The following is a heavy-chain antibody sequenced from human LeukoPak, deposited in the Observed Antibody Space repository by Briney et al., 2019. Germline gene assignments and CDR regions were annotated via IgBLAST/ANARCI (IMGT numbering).Heavy chain of an antibody. D-gene: IGHD2-2*01. CDR2: INHSGST. Sequence: SETPSLTCAVYGGSFSGYYWSWIRQPPGKGLEWIGEINHSGSTNYNPSLKSRVTISVDTSKNQFSLKLSSVTAADTAVYYCARDRVVVPAAMYVYYYYGMDVWGQGTTVTVSS. CDR3: ARDRVVVPAAMYVYYYYGMDV. J-gene: IGHJ6*02. V-gene: IGHV4-34*01. CDR1: GGSFSGYY.